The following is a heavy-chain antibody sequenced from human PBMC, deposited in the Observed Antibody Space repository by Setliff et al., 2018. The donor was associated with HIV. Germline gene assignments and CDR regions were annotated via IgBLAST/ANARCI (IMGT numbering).Heavy chain of an antibody. J-gene: IGHJ4*02. CDR3: AKDQGRVNDH. D-gene: IGHD3-16*01. CDR1: GFTFSYFG. Sequence: PGGSLRLSCAASGFTFSYFGMHWVRQAPGKGLEWVAFIQYDGRKNNYADSVKGRFTISRDNSRNTVFLQMNDLRTEDTAVYYCAKDQGRVNDHWGLGTLVTVS. CDR2: IQYDGRKN. V-gene: IGHV3-30*02.